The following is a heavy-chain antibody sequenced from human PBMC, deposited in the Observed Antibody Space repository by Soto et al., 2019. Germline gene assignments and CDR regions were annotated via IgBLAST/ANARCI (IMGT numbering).Heavy chain of an antibody. Sequence: SETLYLICNVSGGSISSGGYCWSWIRLHPGEGLEWIGYIYYSGSTYYNPSLKSRVTISVDTSKNQFSLKLSSVTAADTAVYYCASVDSGYCSGGSCYSSFDYWGQGTLVTVSS. CDR2: IYYSGST. CDR1: GGSISSGGYC. V-gene: IGHV4-31*03. CDR3: ASVDSGYCSGGSCYSSFDY. J-gene: IGHJ4*02. D-gene: IGHD2-15*01.